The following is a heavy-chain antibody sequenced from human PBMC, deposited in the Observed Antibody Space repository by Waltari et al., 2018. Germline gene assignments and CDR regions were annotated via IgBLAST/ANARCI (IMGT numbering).Heavy chain of an antibody. V-gene: IGHV3-30*01. J-gene: IGHJ4*02. D-gene: IGHD6-19*01. Sequence: QVQLVESGGGVVQPGRSLRLSCAASGFTFSSYAMHWVRQAPGKGLEGVAVISYDGRNKYYADSVKGRFTISRDNSKNTLYLQMNSLRAEDTAVYYCARDHHSSGWYGRDYWGQGTLVTVSS. CDR1: GFTFSSYA. CDR3: ARDHHSSGWYGRDY. CDR2: ISYDGRNK.